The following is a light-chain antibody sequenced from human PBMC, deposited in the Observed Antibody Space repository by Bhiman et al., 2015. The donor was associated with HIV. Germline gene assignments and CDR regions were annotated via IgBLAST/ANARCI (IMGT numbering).Light chain of an antibody. CDR1: SSNIGAGYD. Sequence: QSVLTQPPSESGAPGQGVTIYCTGTSSNIGAGYDVHWYQQLPETAPKFLIYGSNNRPSGVPDRFSGSKSGTSASLAITGLQAEDEADYYCSSYAGSNNFXVFGTGTKVTVL. J-gene: IGLJ1*01. CDR2: GSN. V-gene: IGLV1-40*01. CDR3: SSYAGSNNFXV.